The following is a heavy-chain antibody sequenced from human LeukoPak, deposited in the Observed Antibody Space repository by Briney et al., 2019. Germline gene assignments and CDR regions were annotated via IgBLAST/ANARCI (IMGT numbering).Heavy chain of an antibody. V-gene: IGHV3-33*01. CDR2: MWYDGTNK. CDR3: ARDQRGFSYSKYYFDY. D-gene: IGHD5-18*01. J-gene: IGHJ4*02. Sequence: GGSLRLSCAASGFSFSSYGMHWVRQAPGKGRVWVAVMWYDGTNKYYADSVKGRFTISRDNSKNTLYLQMNSLRAEDTAVYYCARDQRGFSYSKYYFDYWGQGTLVTVSS. CDR1: GFSFSSYG.